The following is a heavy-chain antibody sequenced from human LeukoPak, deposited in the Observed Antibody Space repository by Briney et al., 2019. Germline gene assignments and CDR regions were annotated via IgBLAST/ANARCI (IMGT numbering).Heavy chain of an antibody. J-gene: IGHJ6*03. Sequence: GSLRLSCAASGFTFNTYAMNWVRQAPGKGLEWVSSMTTISTLMYYAASVKGRFTVSRDNAKNSLYLQMNSLRAEDTAVYYCTRARVVTVPGTADYYFYMDVWGRGTTVTVSS. V-gene: IGHV3-21*01. CDR2: MTTISTLM. D-gene: IGHD6-19*01. CDR1: GFTFNTYA. CDR3: TRARVVTVPGTADYYFYMDV.